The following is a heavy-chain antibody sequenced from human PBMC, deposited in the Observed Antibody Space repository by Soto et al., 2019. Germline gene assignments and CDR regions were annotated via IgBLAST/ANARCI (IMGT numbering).Heavy chain of an antibody. D-gene: IGHD1-7*01. Sequence: QVQLQESGPGLVKPSGTLSLTCAVSGGSFTSNNWWTLVRQPPGQGLEWMGEIYRTGSTNYNPSLKSRVTISLDKSKNQFPLKVTSLTAAATAVYYCASRDPGTSVDYWGQGTLVTVSS. J-gene: IGHJ4*02. CDR1: GGSFTSNNW. CDR2: IYRTGST. CDR3: ASRDPGTSVDY. V-gene: IGHV4-4*02.